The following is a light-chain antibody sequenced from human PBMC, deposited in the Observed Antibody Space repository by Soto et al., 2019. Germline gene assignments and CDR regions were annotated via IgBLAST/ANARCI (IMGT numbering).Light chain of an antibody. Sequence: DIQMTQSPSSLSASVGDRVTITCQASQDISSYLNWYQQKPGKAPKLLIYDASNLETGVPSRFSGSGSGTDFTFTISSLQPEDIATYYCQQYDNLEWTFGQGTKVEIK. J-gene: IGKJ1*01. CDR2: DAS. CDR1: QDISSY. V-gene: IGKV1-33*01. CDR3: QQYDNLEWT.